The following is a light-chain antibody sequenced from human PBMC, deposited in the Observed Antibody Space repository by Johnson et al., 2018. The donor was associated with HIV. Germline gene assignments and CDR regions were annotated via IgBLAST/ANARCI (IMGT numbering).Light chain of an antibody. CDR3: GTWDSSLSAGV. Sequence: QSVLTQPPSVSAAPGQKVTIFCSGSSSNIGNNYVSWYQQLPGTAPKLLIYDDNKRPSGIPDRFSGSKSGTSATLGITGLQTGDEADYYCGTWDSSLSAGVFGTGTTVTVL. CDR2: DDN. J-gene: IGLJ1*01. V-gene: IGLV1-51*01. CDR1: SSNIGNNY.